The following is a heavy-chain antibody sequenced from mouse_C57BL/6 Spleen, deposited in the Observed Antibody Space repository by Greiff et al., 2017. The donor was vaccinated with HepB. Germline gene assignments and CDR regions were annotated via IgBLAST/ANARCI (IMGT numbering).Heavy chain of an antibody. CDR3: ARGGGNYEFYFDY. V-gene: IGHV1-69*01. J-gene: IGHJ2*01. Sequence: QVQLQQPGAELVMPGASVKLSCKASGYTFTSYWMHWVKQRPGQGLEWIGEIDPSDSYNNYNQKFKGKSTLTVDTSSSTAYMQLSSLTSEDAAVYYYARGGGNYEFYFDYWGQGTTLTVSS. CDR2: IDPSDSYN. CDR1: GYTFTSYW. D-gene: IGHD2-1*01.